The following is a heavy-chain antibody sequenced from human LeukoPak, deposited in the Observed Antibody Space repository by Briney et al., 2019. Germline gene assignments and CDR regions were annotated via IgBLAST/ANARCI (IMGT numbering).Heavy chain of an antibody. Sequence: GASVKVSCKASGYTFTSYAMNWVRQAPGQGLEWMGWINTNTGNPTYAQGFTGRFVFSLDTSVSTAYLQISSLKAEDTAVYYCARDKGSSWTTGVLVDYWGQGTLVTVSS. CDR3: ARDKGSSWTTGVLVDY. CDR1: GYTFTSYA. D-gene: IGHD6-13*01. V-gene: IGHV7-4-1*02. CDR2: INTNTGNP. J-gene: IGHJ4*02.